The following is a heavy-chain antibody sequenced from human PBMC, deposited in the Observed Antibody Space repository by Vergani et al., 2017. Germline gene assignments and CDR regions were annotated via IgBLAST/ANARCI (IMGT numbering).Heavy chain of an antibody. D-gene: IGHD3-22*01. Sequence: QVQLVQSGAEVKKPGSSVKVSCQASGGTFRSYAISWVRQATGQGLEWMGGIIPIFGTANYAQQFQGRVTITADESTSTAYMELSSLRSEDTAVYYCARGPPYESSGYYYALFDYWGQGTLVTVSS. J-gene: IGHJ4*02. V-gene: IGHV1-69*01. CDR3: ARGPPYESSGYYYALFDY. CDR1: GGTFRSYA. CDR2: IIPIFGTA.